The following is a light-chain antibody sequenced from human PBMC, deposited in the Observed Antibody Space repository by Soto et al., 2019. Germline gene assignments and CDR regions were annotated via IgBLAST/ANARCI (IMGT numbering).Light chain of an antibody. CDR3: QQYNSYSGT. V-gene: IGKV3D-15*01. CDR2: DAS. CDR1: QSVSSN. J-gene: IGKJ1*01. Sequence: EIVMRQSPATLSVSPGERATLSCRASQSVSSNLAWYQQRPGQAPRLLIYDASYRATDIPPRFSGSGSGTEFTLTISSLQPDDFATYYCQQYNSYSGTFGQGTKVDIK.